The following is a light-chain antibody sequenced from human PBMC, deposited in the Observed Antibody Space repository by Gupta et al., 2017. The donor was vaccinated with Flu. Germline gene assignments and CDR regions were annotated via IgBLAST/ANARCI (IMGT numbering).Light chain of an antibody. V-gene: IGLV3-21*03. CDR1: TMGSKS. CDR3: QVWDSSTDHYV. CDR2: GNS. J-gene: IGLJ1*01. Sequence: GMTASITCGGGTMGSKSVDWYKQEPGQAPVLVVYGNSDRPSGIPARFSGFNSGNTATLTINRVEAGDEADYYCQVWDSSTDHYVFGTATKVTVL.